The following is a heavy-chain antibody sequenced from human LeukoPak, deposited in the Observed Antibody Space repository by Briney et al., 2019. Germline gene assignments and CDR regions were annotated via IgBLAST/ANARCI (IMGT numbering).Heavy chain of an antibody. V-gene: IGHV1-8*01. CDR3: ARGLAVAGTNWFDP. CDR2: MNPNSGNT. D-gene: IGHD6-19*01. Sequence: GASVKVSCKASGYTFTSYDINWVRQATGQGLEWMGWMNPNSGNTGYAQKFQGRVTMTRNTSISTAYMELSSLRSEDTAVYYCARGLAVAGTNWFDPWGQGTLVTVPS. CDR1: GYTFTSYD. J-gene: IGHJ5*02.